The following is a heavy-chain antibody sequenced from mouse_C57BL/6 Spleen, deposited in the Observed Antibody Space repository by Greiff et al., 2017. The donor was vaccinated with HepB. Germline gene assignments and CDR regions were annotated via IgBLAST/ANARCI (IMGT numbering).Heavy chain of an antibody. CDR3: TRYGYGFDY. CDR2: IDPETGGT. CDR1: GYTFTDYE. Sequence: VQLQQSGAELVRPGASVTLSCKASGYTFTDYEMHWVKQTPVHGLEWIGAIDPETGGTAYNQKFKGKAILTADKSSSTAYMELRSLTSEDSAVYYCTRYGYGFDYWGQGTTLTVSS. V-gene: IGHV1-15*01. J-gene: IGHJ2*01. D-gene: IGHD2-2*01.